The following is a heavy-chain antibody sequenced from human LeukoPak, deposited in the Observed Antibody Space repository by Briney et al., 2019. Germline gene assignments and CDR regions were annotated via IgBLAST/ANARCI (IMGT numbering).Heavy chain of an antibody. CDR2: INSDGSST. CDR3: ARSPTYYDILTGYYPAYYFDY. V-gene: IGHV3-74*01. CDR1: GFTFSSYW. D-gene: IGHD3-9*01. Sequence: GGSLRLSCAASGFTFSSYWMHWVRQAPGKGLVWVSRINSDGSSTSYADSVKGRFTISRDNAKNTLYLQMNSLRAEDAAVYYCARSPTYYDILTGYYPAYYFDYWGQGTLVTVSS. J-gene: IGHJ4*02.